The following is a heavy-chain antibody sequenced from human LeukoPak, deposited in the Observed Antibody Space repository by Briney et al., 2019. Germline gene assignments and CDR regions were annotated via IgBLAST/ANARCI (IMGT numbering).Heavy chain of an antibody. V-gene: IGHV4-39*01. CDR3: ARLGPYYDSSSYYYWNFDY. J-gene: IGHJ4*02. Sequence: SETLSLTCTVSGGSISSSSYYWGWIRQPPGKGLEWIGSIYYSGSTYYNPSLKSRVTISVDTSKNQFSLKLSSVTAADTAVYYCARLGPYYDSSSYYYWNFDYWGQGTLVTVSS. CDR2: IYYSGST. CDR1: GGSISSSSYY. D-gene: IGHD3-22*01.